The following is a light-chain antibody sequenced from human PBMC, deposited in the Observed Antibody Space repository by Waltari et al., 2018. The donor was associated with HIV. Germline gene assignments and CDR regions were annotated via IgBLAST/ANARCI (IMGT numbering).Light chain of an antibody. V-gene: IGKV1-33*01. CDR1: QDISTY. Sequence: DIKMTQSPSSLSASVGDRVTITCQASQDISTYLNWYQQKPGKAPKLLIYDASNLETGVPSRFSGTGSVTDFTFTISSLQPEDIATYYCQQYDSLLTFGGGTKVEIK. J-gene: IGKJ4*01. CDR3: QQYDSLLT. CDR2: DAS.